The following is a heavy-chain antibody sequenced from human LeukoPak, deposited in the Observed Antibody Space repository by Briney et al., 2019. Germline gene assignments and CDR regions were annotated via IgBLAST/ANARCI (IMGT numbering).Heavy chain of an antibody. CDR2: IYYSGST. CDR3: ARRGSSVTPFDY. CDR1: GGSISSSGYY. J-gene: IGHJ4*02. D-gene: IGHD3-16*01. V-gene: IGHV4-39*07. Sequence: KPSETLSLTCTVSGGSISSSGYYWGWIRQPPGKGLECIGNIYYSGSTYYNPSLNGRVTMSVDTSKNQISLKLSSMTAADTAVYYCARRGSSVTPFDYWGQGTLVTVSS.